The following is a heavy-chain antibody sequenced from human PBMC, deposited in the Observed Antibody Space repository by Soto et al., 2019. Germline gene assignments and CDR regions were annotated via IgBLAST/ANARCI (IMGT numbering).Heavy chain of an antibody. CDR1: GGSISSGGYY. Sequence: QVQLQESGPGLVKPSQTLSLTCTVSGGSISSGGYYWSWIRQHPGKGLEWIGYIYYSGSTYYNPSLKSRVTISVDTSKNQFTLKLSSVTAADTAVYYCARGYGDYGYYYYGIDVWGQGTTVTVSS. CDR2: IYYSGST. D-gene: IGHD4-17*01. J-gene: IGHJ6*02. V-gene: IGHV4-31*03. CDR3: ARGYGDYGYYYYGIDV.